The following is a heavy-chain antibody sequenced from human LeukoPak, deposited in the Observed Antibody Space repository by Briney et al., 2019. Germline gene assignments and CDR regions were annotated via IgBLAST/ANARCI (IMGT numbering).Heavy chain of an antibody. CDR2: INSDGSTT. V-gene: IGHV3-74*01. CDR1: GFSLSSYW. Sequence: GGSLRLSCAASGFSLSSYWMHGVRQAPGKGLVWVSRINSDGSTTNYADSVKGRFTISRDNAKNTLYLQMNSLRAEDTAVYYCARRQYRSSWYYFDYWGQGTLVTVSS. D-gene: IGHD6-13*01. J-gene: IGHJ4*02. CDR3: ARRQYRSSWYYFDY.